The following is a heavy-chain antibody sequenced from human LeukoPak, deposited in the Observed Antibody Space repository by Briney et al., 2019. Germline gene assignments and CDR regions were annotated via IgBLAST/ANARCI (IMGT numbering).Heavy chain of an antibody. CDR3: ARNASIAAAGNGGRYFGY. Sequence: SETLSLTCTVSGGSISSSSHYWGWIRQPPGKGLEWIGSIYYSGSTSYNPSLKSRVTISVDTSKNEFSLSLSSVAAADTAVYYCARNASIAAAGNGGRYFGYWGQGTLVTVSS. CDR1: GGSISSSSHY. CDR2: IYYSGST. J-gene: IGHJ4*02. V-gene: IGHV4-39*01. D-gene: IGHD6-13*01.